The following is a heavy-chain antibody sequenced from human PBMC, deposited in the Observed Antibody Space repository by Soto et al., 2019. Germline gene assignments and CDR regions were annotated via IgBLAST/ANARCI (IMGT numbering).Heavy chain of an antibody. V-gene: IGHV3-11*05. CDR3: ARGRGAAADYFDF. CDR2: ISSSTSHT. D-gene: IGHD6-13*01. CDR1: GFTFGDYY. J-gene: IGHJ4*02. Sequence: QVQLVESGGGLVKSGGSLRLSCAVSGFTFGDYYMTWIRQAPGKGLEWVSYISSSTSHTNYADSVKGRFTISRDNAKNSLFLQMNSLRAEDTAVYYCARGRGAAADYFDFWGQGTLVTVSS.